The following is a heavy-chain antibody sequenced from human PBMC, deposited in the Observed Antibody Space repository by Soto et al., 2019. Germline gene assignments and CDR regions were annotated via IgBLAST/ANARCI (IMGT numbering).Heavy chain of an antibody. V-gene: IGHV1-46*01. D-gene: IGHD2-2*01. CDR2: INPSGGST. CDR1: GYTFTSYY. CDR3: ARDQALYCSSTSCYPTDV. Sequence: GASVKVSCKASGYTFTSYYMHWVRQAPGQGLEWMGIINPSGGSTSYAQKFQGRVTMTRDTSTSTVYMELSSLRSEDTAVYYCARDQALYCSSTSCYPTDVRAQRTTVTVS. J-gene: IGHJ6*02.